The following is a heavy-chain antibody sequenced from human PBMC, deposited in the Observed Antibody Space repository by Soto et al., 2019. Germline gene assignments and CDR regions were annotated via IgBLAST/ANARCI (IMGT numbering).Heavy chain of an antibody. V-gene: IGHV1-8*01. D-gene: IGHD3-9*01. CDR2: MNPNSGNT. J-gene: IGHJ6*02. Sequence: ASVEVSCRASGYTFTSYDINWVRQATGQGLEWMGWMNPNSGNTGYAQKFQGRVTMTRNTSISTAYMELSSLRSEDTAVYYCARGGVLLDYDILTGYSNYYYYYYGMDVWGQGTTVTVSS. CDR3: ARGGVLLDYDILTGYSNYYYYYYGMDV. CDR1: GYTFTSYD.